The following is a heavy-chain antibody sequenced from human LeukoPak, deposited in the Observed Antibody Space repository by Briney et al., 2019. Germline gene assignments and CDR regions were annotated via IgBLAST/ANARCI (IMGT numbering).Heavy chain of an antibody. V-gene: IGHV3-23*01. J-gene: IGHJ4*02. CDR2: ISSSGGSP. CDR3: AKRYCSTTSCYKRYGSGSYFFDY. CDR1: GFTFSTYA. Sequence: GGSLRLSCVASGFTFSTYALSWVRQAPGKGLEWVSAISSSGGSPYYADSVNGRFTISRDNSKNTLYLRMNSLRAEDTAVYYCAKRYCSTTSCYKRYGSGSYFFDYWGQGTLVTVSS. D-gene: IGHD2-2*02.